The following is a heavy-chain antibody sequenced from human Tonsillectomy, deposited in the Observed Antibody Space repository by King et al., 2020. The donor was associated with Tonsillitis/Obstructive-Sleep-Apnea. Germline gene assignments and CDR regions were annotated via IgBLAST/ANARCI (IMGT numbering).Heavy chain of an antibody. CDR1: GYTFINYG. D-gene: IGHD3-16*01. J-gene: IGHJ6*03. CDR3: ARAGEFYYMDV. CDR2: ISGYNGNT. Sequence: VQLVESGGEVKKPGASVKVSCKAFGYTFINYGISWVRQAPGLGLEWLGWISGYNGNTNYAQKFQDRVTMTTDTSTSTAYMELRGLRSDDTAVYYCARAGEFYYMDVWGKGTTVIVSS. V-gene: IGHV1-18*01.